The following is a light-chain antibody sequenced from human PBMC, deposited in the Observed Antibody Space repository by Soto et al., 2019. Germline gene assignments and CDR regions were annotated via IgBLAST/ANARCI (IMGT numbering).Light chain of an antibody. CDR2: EAA. CDR1: QSLLHSDGKTY. V-gene: IGKV2D-29*02. J-gene: IGKJ4*01. CDR3: MQSKQFPLT. Sequence: EIVMTQTTLSLSVTPGQPASISCKSSQSLLHSDGKTYLYWDLQKPGQSPQLLIYEAANRFSGVPDRVSVSGSGTDFTLKISRVEAEDVGVYYCMQSKQFPLTFGGGTKVEIK.